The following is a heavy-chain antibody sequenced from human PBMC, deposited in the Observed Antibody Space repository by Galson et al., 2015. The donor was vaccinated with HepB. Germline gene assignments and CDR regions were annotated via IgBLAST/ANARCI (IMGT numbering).Heavy chain of an antibody. CDR3: ARDGRVSGSYIDYYYGMDV. Sequence: SLRLSCAASGFTFSSYSINWVRQAPGKGLEWVSYISSSSSTIYYADSVKGRFTISRDNAKNSLYLQMNSLRAEDTAVYYCARDGRVSGSYIDYYYGMDVWGQGTTVTVSS. V-gene: IGHV3-48*01. CDR2: ISSSSSTI. J-gene: IGHJ6*02. CDR1: GFTFSSYS. D-gene: IGHD1-26*01.